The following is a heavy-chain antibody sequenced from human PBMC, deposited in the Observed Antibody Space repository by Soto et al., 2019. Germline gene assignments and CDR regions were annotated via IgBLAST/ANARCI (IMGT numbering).Heavy chain of an antibody. J-gene: IGHJ4*02. CDR1: GYTFTSYG. D-gene: IGHD2-2*01. V-gene: IGHV1-18*01. CDR2: VNTHNGNP. Sequence: QVQLVQSGVEVKQPGASVKVSCQASGYTFTSYGISWLRQAPGQGPEWMGWVNTHNGNPNYAQTLQGRVTMTTDTSTSTAYMELRSLRSDDTAVYYCARDSQFSTSWQKFDYWGQGTLVTVSS. CDR3: ARDSQFSTSWQKFDY.